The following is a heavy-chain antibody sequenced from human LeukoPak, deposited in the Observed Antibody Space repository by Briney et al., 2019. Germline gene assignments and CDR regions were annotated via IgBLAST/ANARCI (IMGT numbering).Heavy chain of an antibody. D-gene: IGHD5-24*01. CDR3: ARRAVATTFDY. J-gene: IGHJ4*02. CDR1: GGSISSSSYY. V-gene: IGHV4-39*01. CDR2: IYYSGST. Sequence: SETLSLTCTVSGGSISSSSYYWGWIRQPPGKGLEWIGSIYYSGSTYYNPSLKSRVTISVDTSKNQFSLKLSSVTAADTAVYYCARRAVATTFDYWGQGTLVTVSS.